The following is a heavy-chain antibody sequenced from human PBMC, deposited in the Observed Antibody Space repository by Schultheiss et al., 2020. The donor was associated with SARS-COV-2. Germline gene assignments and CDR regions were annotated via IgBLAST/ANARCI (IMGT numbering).Heavy chain of an antibody. D-gene: IGHD2-15*01. V-gene: IGHV1-2*04. CDR3: ARVGYCSGGSCFQGYYYGMDV. Sequence: ASVKVSCNASGFTFTSSAVQWVRQALGQRLEWMGIINPTGGGTSYAQKFQGWVTMTRDTSISTAYMELSRLRSDDTAVYYCARVGYCSGGSCFQGYYYGMDVWGQGTTVTVSS. CDR1: GFTFTSSA. J-gene: IGHJ6*01. CDR2: INPTGGGT.